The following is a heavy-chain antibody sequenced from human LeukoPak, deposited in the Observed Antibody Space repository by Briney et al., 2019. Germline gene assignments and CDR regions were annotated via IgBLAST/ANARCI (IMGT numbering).Heavy chain of an antibody. CDR3: APYYDILTGYYKGGQIDY. Sequence: GGSLRLSCAASGFTFSSYSMNWVRQAPGKGLEWVSYISSSSSTINYADSVKGRFTISRDNAKNSLYLQMNSLRAEDTAVYYCAPYYDILTGYYKGGQIDYWGQGTLVTVSS. J-gene: IGHJ4*02. V-gene: IGHV3-48*04. CDR2: ISSSSSTI. CDR1: GFTFSSYS. D-gene: IGHD3-9*01.